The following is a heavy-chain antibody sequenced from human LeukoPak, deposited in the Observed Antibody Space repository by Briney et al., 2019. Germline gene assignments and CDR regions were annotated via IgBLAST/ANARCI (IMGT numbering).Heavy chain of an antibody. J-gene: IGHJ4*02. D-gene: IGHD6-13*01. CDR1: GFTVSSNY. V-gene: IGHV3-53*01. CDR3: ARVITAAALDY. CDR2: IYSGGST. Sequence: GGSLRLSCAASGFTVSSNYMSWVRQAPGKGLEWVSVIYSGGSTYYADSVKGRFTISRDNSKNTLYLQMNSLRAEDTAVYYCARVITAAALDYWGQGTLVTVSS.